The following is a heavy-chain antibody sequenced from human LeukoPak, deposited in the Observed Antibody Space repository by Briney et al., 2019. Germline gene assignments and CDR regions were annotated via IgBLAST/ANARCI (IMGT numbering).Heavy chain of an antibody. D-gene: IGHD2-21*02. Sequence: GGSLRLSCAGSGFTFSSNALSWVRQAPGKGLEWVSAISTSGGNTYYADSVRGRFTISRDNSKNTLYLQMNSLRDEDTALYYCVREAGYCASVCLKSNWFDPWGQGTLVTVSS. V-gene: IGHV3-23*01. J-gene: IGHJ5*02. CDR1: GFTFSSNA. CDR2: ISTSGGNT. CDR3: VREAGYCASVCLKSNWFDP.